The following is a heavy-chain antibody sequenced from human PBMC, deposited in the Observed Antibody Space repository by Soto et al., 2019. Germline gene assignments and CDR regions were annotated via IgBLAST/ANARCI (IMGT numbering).Heavy chain of an antibody. CDR3: ATHPPYGPLDH. CDR1: GGSISSGGYY. D-gene: IGHD4-17*01. V-gene: IGHV4-39*01. J-gene: IGHJ4*02. CDR2: IYYSENT. Sequence: XXTLSLTCTVSGGSISSGGYYWGCLRQPPGKGPEWIGNIYYSENTYYNPSLKSRVTISVDTSKNQFSLRLTYVTAADTAVYYCATHPPYGPLDHWGQGTLVTVSS.